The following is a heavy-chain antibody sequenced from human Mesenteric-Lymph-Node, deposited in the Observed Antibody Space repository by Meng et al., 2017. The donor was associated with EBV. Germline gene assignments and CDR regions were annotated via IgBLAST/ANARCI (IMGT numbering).Heavy chain of an antibody. V-gene: IGHV1-24*01. CDR3: ATGDYGRDVFDY. Sequence: VQLVQSGAEVEKPGAASKGVCKVAGYTVSEISMHWVRQAPGKGLEWMGGLDLTDGERIYAQKFQGRVTMTEDTSTNTAYMELSSLTFEDTAVYYCATGDYGRDVFDYWGQGTLVTVSS. CDR2: LDLTDGER. D-gene: IGHD3-16*01. CDR1: GYTVSEIS. J-gene: IGHJ4*02.